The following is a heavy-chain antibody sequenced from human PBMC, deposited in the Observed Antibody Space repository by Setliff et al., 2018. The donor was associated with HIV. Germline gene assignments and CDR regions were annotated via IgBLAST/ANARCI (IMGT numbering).Heavy chain of an antibody. CDR1: GGSISSYY. Sequence: SETLSLTCTVSGGSISSYYWSWIRQPPGKGLEWIGYIYYSGSTNYNPSLKSRVTISVDTSKNQFSLKLSSVTAADTAVYYCARDLLGYCSSTSCHSLYIDVWGKGTTVTVSS. V-gene: IGHV4-59*01. CDR2: IYYSGST. J-gene: IGHJ6*03. D-gene: IGHD2-2*01. CDR3: ARDLLGYCSSTSCHSLYIDV.